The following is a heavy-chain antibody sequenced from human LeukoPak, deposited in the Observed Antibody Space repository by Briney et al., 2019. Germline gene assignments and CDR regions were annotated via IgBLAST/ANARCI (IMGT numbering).Heavy chain of an antibody. J-gene: IGHJ6*03. V-gene: IGHV1-69*05. CDR1: GCTFSCYA. Sequence: SAVNVSCKASGCTFSCYASSWVGQAAGQGLDWMGVRIPIFGTANYAQKFQGRVTIPTDESTSTAYMELSSLRSEDTAVYYCARVPLDIVATTYYYLDVWGKGTTVTVSS. CDR2: RIPIFGTA. D-gene: IGHD5-12*01. CDR3: ARVPLDIVATTYYYLDV.